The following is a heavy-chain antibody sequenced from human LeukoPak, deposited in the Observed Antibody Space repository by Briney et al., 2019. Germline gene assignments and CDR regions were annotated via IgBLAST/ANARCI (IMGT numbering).Heavy chain of an antibody. V-gene: IGHV1-8*01. Sequence: ASVKVSCKASGYTFTSYDINWVRQATGQGLEWMGWMNPNSGNTGYAQKFQGRVTMTRNTSISTAYMELSSLRSEDTAVYYCASVPPPDSSGYYYDADAFDIWGQGTMVTVSS. J-gene: IGHJ3*02. CDR1: GYTFTSYD. D-gene: IGHD3-22*01. CDR3: ASVPPPDSSGYYYDADAFDI. CDR2: MNPNSGNT.